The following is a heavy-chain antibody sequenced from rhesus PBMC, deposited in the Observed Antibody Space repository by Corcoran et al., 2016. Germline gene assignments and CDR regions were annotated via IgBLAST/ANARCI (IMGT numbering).Heavy chain of an antibody. CDR1: GGSISSNY. V-gene: IGHV4S11*01. J-gene: IGHJ5-2*02. D-gene: IGHD2-15*01. CDR3: ARDRYCGSTNCLGTTQPDV. CDR2: IYGCGSRP. Sequence: QVQLQESGPGLVKPLETLSLTCGVSGGSISSNYWTWIRQPPGKGLAWIWYIYGCGSRPNHNPSLKILLTLSVDASKTEFALKLSSVTSADTAVYYCARDRYCGSTNCLGTTQPDVWGRGVLVTVSS.